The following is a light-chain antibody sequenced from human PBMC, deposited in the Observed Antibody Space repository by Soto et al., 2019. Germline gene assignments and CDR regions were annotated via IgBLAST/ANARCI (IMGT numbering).Light chain of an antibody. CDR2: EVS. J-gene: IGLJ1*01. V-gene: IGLV2-14*01. Sequence: QSALTQPASVSGSPGQSITISCTGTSSDVGAYNYVSWYQHHPGKAPKLMIYEVSNRPSGVSNRFSGSKSDNTASLSISGLQAEDEADYYCTSYTSSSTYVVGTGTKLTVL. CDR3: TSYTSSSTYV. CDR1: SSDVGAYNY.